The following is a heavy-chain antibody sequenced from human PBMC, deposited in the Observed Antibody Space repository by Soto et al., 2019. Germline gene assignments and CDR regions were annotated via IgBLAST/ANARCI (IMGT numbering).Heavy chain of an antibody. CDR2: IRSKAYGGTT. CDR3: TRGAAAAVAEYNWFDP. Sequence: GGSLRLSCTASGFTFGDYAMSWFRQAPGKGLEWVGFIRSKAYGGTTEYAASVKGRFTISRDDSKSIAYLQMNSLKTEDTAVYYCTRGAAAAVAEYNWFDPWGQGTLVTVSS. V-gene: IGHV3-49*03. CDR1: GFTFGDYA. D-gene: IGHD6-13*01. J-gene: IGHJ5*02.